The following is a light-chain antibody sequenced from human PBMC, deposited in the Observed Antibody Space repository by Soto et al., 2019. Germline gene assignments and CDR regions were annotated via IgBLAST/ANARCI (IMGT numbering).Light chain of an antibody. V-gene: IGKV3-20*01. Sequence: EIVLTQSPGTLSLSPGESATLSCRASQSVSSNSLAWYRRNPGQPPSLLIYGTSTRATGIPRRFSVSGSGTDFTLTITGLEPEDFAVYYCQQYGGSPPTFGQGTKVEVK. CDR2: GTS. J-gene: IGKJ1*01. CDR3: QQYGGSPPT. CDR1: QSVSSNS.